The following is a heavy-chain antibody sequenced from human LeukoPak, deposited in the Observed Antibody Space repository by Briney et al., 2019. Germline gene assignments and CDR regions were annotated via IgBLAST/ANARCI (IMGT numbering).Heavy chain of an antibody. V-gene: IGHV3-7*04. CDR3: ARGDYDILTGYYDFDY. CDR1: GFTFSSYW. D-gene: IGHD3-9*01. CDR2: IKQDGSEK. Sequence: GGSLRLSCAASGFTFSSYWMSWVRQAPGKGLEWVANIKQDGSEKYYVDSVKGRFTISRDNAKNSLYLQMNSLRAEDTAVYYCARGDYDILTGYYDFDYWGQGTLVTVSS. J-gene: IGHJ4*02.